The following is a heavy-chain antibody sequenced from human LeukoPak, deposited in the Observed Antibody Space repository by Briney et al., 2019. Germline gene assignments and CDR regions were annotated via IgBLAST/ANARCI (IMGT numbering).Heavy chain of an antibody. V-gene: IGHV3-23*01. CDR3: AKTPPNCSGGSCYEDY. Sequence: GGSLRLSCAASGFTFSSYPMSWVRQAPGKGLEWVSSISGSGGSTYYADSVKGRFTISRDNSKNTLYLQMNSLRAGDTAVYYCAKTPPNCSGGSCYEDYWGQGTLVTVSS. J-gene: IGHJ4*02. CDR1: GFTFSSYP. CDR2: ISGSGGST. D-gene: IGHD2-15*01.